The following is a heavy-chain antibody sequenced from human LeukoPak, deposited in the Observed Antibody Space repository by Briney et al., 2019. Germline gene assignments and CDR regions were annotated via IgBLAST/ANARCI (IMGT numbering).Heavy chain of an antibody. CDR2: ISGSGGST. CDR1: GFTFDVYG. D-gene: IGHD2-21*02. CDR3: ANGGDSEYYFDY. V-gene: IGHV3-23*01. J-gene: IGHJ4*02. Sequence: GGSLRLSCAASGFTFDVYGMSWVRQAPGKGLEWVSAISGSGGSTYYADSVKGRFTISRDNSKNTLYLQMNSLRAEDTAVYYCANGGDSEYYFDYWGQGTLVTVSS.